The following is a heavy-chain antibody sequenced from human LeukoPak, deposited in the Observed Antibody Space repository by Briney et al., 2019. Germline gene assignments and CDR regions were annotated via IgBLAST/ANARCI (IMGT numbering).Heavy chain of an antibody. V-gene: IGHV4-31*03. CDR3: ARAAQSKLGDYFDY. D-gene: IGHD3-16*01. J-gene: IGHJ4*02. Sequence: SETLSLTCTVSGGSISSGGYYWSWIRQHPGKGLEWIGYIYYSGSTYYNPSLKSRVTISVDTSKNQFSLKLSSVTAADTAVYYCARAAQSKLGDYFDYWGQGTLVTVSS. CDR2: IYYSGST. CDR1: GGSISSGGYY.